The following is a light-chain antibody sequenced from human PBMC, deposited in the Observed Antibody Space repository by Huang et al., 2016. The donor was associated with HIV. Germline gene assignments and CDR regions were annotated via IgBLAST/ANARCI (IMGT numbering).Light chain of an antibody. CDR3: QQYDNVSLT. Sequence: DIQLTQSPPSLSAAVGDRITITGQASQDISNYVNWYQQKPGKAPKLLIYDASILETGVPPRFSGNESGPDFTFTISSLQPEDIATYYCQQYDNVSLTFGQGTRLEIK. J-gene: IGKJ5*01. CDR1: QDISNY. V-gene: IGKV1-33*01. CDR2: DAS.